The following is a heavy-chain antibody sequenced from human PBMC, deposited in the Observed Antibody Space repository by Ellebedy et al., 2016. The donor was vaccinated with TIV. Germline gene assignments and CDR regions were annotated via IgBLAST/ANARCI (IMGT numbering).Heavy chain of an antibody. J-gene: IGHJ4*02. D-gene: IGHD5-24*01. V-gene: IGHV1-46*01. CDR3: ARRRAGYNKAPFDY. Sequence: ASVKVSCKASGYTFTSYYIHWVRQAPGHGLEWMGIINPSGGSTSYPPRFQGRVIMTRDASTRTVDMELGSLRSEDTAVYYCARRRAGYNKAPFDYWGQGTLVTVSS. CDR2: INPSGGST. CDR1: GYTFTSYY.